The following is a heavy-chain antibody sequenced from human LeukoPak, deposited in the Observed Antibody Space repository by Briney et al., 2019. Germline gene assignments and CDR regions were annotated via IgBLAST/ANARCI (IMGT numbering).Heavy chain of an antibody. V-gene: IGHV3-23*01. CDR3: ARPLRAAVNAFDI. D-gene: IGHD2-15*01. CDR1: GFTFSSHG. J-gene: IGHJ3*02. Sequence: GGSLRLSCAASGFTFSSHGMNWVRQAPGKGLEWVSGISPSGGITYYTDSVKGRFTISRDNAKNSLYLQMNSLRAEDTALYYCARPLRAAVNAFDIWGLGAMVTVSS. CDR2: ISPSGGIT.